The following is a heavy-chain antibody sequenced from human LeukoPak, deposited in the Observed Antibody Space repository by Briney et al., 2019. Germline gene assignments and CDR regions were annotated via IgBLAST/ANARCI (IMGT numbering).Heavy chain of an antibody. J-gene: IGHJ6*04. Sequence: EASVKVSCKASGGTFSSYAISWVRQAPGQGLEWMGGIIPIFGTANYAQKFQGRVTITADKSTSTAYMELSSLRSEDTAVYYCARITRSDYDILTGLPLYYYYGMDVWGKGTTVTVSS. D-gene: IGHD3-9*01. V-gene: IGHV1-69*06. CDR1: GGTFSSYA. CDR2: IIPIFGTA. CDR3: ARITRSDYDILTGLPLYYYYGMDV.